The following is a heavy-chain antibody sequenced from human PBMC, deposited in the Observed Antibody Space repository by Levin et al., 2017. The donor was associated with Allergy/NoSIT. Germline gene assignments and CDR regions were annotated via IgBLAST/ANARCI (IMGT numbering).Heavy chain of an antibody. V-gene: IGHV1-8*01. Sequence: PGGSLRLSCKASGYTFTSYDINWVRQATGQGLECMGWMNPSSGNTGYAQKFQGRVTMTRNTSISTAYMELSSLRSEDTAVYYCARGGEYSSGWYPYWGQGTLVTVSS. CDR2: MNPSSGNT. CDR1: GYTFTSYD. J-gene: IGHJ4*02. CDR3: ARGGEYSSGWYPY. D-gene: IGHD6-19*01.